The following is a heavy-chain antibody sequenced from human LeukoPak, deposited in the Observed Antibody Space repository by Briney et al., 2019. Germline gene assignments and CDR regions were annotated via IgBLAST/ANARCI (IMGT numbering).Heavy chain of an antibody. CDR2: IYSGGST. CDR3: ARDDYVWGAWHGMDV. Sequence: ESGGSLRLSCAASGFTFSSYSMNWVRQAPGKGLEWVSVIYSGGSTYYADSVKGRFTISRDNSKNTLYLQMNSLRAEDTAVYYCARDDYVWGAWHGMDVWGQGTTVTVSS. D-gene: IGHD3-16*01. V-gene: IGHV3-53*01. J-gene: IGHJ6*02. CDR1: GFTFSSYS.